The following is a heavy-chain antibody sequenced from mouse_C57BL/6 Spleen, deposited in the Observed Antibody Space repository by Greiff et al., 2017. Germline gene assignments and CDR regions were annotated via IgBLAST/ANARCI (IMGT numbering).Heavy chain of an antibody. D-gene: IGHD3-3*01. CDR1: GYTFTDYE. CDR3: TRGGLRLNFDY. Sequence: QVQLQQSGAELVRPGASVTLSCKASGYTFTDYEMHWVKQTPVHGLEWIGAIDPETGGTAYNQKFKGKAILTADKSSNTAYMELRSLTSEDTAVYYCTRGGLRLNFDYWGQGTTLTVSS. CDR2: IDPETGGT. J-gene: IGHJ2*01. V-gene: IGHV1-15*01.